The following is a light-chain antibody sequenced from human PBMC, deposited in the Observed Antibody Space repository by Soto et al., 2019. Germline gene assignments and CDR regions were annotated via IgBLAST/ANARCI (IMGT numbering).Light chain of an antibody. CDR2: YDN. CDR3: AAWDDSLNGRV. Sequence: QSVLTQPPSASGTPGQRVTISCSGSNSNIGSNTVNWYQQLPGTAHKLLIYYDNLRPSVVPDRISGSKSGTSASLAISGLESDDEADYYCAAWDDSLNGRVFGTGTKLTVL. V-gene: IGLV1-44*01. J-gene: IGLJ1*01. CDR1: NSNIGSNT.